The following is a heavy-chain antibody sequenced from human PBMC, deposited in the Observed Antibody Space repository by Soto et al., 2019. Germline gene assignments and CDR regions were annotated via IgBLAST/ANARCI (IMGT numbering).Heavy chain of an antibody. Sequence: ASVKVSCKVSGYTLTELSMHWVRQAPGKGLEWMGGFDPEDGETIYAQKFQGRVTMTEDTSTDTAYMELSSLRSEDTAVYYCARADYGDSEKENWFDPWGQGTLVTVSS. CDR2: FDPEDGET. J-gene: IGHJ5*02. D-gene: IGHD4-17*01. CDR1: GYTLTELS. CDR3: ARADYGDSEKENWFDP. V-gene: IGHV1-24*01.